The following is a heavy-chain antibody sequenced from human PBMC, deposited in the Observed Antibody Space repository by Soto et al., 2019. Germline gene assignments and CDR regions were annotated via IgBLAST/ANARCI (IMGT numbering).Heavy chain of an antibody. V-gene: IGHV1-69*13. CDR2: IIPIFGTA. CDR3: AVPGAGGNSAVDV. D-gene: IGHD2-21*02. CDR1: GGTFSSYA. Sequence: SVKVSCKASGGTFSSYAISWVRQAPGQGLEWMGGIIPIFGTANYAQKFQGRVTITADESTSTAYMELSSLRSEDTAVYYCAVPGAGGNSAVDVWGQGTTVTVSS. J-gene: IGHJ6*02.